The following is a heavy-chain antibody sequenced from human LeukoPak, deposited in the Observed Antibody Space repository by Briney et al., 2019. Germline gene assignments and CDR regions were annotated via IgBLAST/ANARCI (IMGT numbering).Heavy chain of an antibody. CDR3: ARADSRWLQSRGDY. D-gene: IGHD5-24*01. Sequence: GGSLRLSCAASGFTFSDYYMSWVRQAPGKGLEWVAVIWYDGSNKYYAESVKGRFTISRDNSKNTLYLQMNSLRAEDTAVYYCARADSRWLQSRGDYWGQGTLVTVSS. J-gene: IGHJ4*02. V-gene: IGHV3-33*08. CDR1: GFTFSDYY. CDR2: IWYDGSNK.